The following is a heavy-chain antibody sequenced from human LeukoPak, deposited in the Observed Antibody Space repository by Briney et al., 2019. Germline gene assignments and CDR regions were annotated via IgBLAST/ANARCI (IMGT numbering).Heavy chain of an antibody. Sequence: GGSLRLSCGASGFTFTSYAMSWIRQAPGKGLEWVSAISGGGGNTYYGDSVKGRFTISRDNSKNTLYLQMNSLRAEDTATYYCAKPRAMTTGVGRYFDLWGRGTLVTVSS. V-gene: IGHV3-23*01. CDR1: GFTFTSYA. CDR3: AKPRAMTTGVGRYFDL. J-gene: IGHJ2*01. D-gene: IGHD1-1*01. CDR2: ISGGGGNT.